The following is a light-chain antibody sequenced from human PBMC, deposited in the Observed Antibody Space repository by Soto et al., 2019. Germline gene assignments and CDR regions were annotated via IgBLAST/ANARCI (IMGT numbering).Light chain of an antibody. CDR2: AAS. Sequence: PLTLSPSSVSAYVEDRVTIHCRASQGMSSYLAWYQHQPGRAPKLLIYAASTLQSGVPSRFSGSGSGTDFTLTISCLQPEDFATYYCQQLNSDPLTYRGGTKV. CDR3: QQLNSDPLT. CDR1: QGMSSY. J-gene: IGKJ4*01. V-gene: IGKV1-9*01.